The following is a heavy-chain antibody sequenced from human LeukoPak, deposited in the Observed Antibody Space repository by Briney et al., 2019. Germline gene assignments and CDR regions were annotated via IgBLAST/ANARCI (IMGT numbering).Heavy chain of an antibody. Sequence: PSETLSLTCTVSGDSISSGGYYWSWIRQPPGKGLEWIGYIFHSGSTYYNPSLKSRVTISVDTSKNQFSLKLSSVTAADTAVYYCARGVPYGSGSYPPDYWGQGTLVTVSS. J-gene: IGHJ4*02. D-gene: IGHD3-10*01. CDR1: GDSISSGGYY. CDR3: ARGVPYGSGSYPPDY. CDR2: IFHSGST. V-gene: IGHV4-30-2*01.